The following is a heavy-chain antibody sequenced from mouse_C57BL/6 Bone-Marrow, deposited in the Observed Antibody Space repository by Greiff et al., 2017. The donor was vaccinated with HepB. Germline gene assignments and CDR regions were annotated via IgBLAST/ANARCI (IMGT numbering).Heavy chain of an antibody. V-gene: IGHV3-5*01. Sequence: EVQLQESGPGLVKPSQTVFLTCTVTGISITTGNYRWSWIRQFPGNKLEWIGYIYYSGTITYNPSLTSRTTITRDTPKNQFFLEMNSLTAEDTATYYCARDRDYGSSYVRYFDYWGQGTTLTVSS. CDR3: ARDRDYGSSYVRYFDY. D-gene: IGHD1-1*01. J-gene: IGHJ2*01. CDR1: GISITTGNYR. CDR2: IYYSGTI.